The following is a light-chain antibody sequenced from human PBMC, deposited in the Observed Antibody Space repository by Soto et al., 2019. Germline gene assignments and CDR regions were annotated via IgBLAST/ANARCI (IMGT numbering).Light chain of an antibody. J-gene: IGKJ4*01. V-gene: IGKV3-20*01. CDR3: RQYGSSPRLT. Sequence: EIVLTQSPGTLSLSPGERATLSCRSSQSVSSSYLSWYQQKPGLAPRLLIYGASSKATGIPDRFSGSGSGTDFTVTISRLEPKDFAVSYCRQYGSSPRLTFFGGTKVESK. CDR1: QSVSSSY. CDR2: GAS.